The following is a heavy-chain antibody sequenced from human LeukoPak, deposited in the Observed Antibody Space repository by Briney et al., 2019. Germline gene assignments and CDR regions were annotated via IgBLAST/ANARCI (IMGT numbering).Heavy chain of an antibody. CDR1: GFTFSDYS. V-gene: IGHV3-48*01. CDR3: ARGGPYSTSGYENRRFDY. J-gene: IGHJ4*02. D-gene: IGHD2-2*03. Sequence: PGGSLRLSCAASGFTFSDYSMTWVRQAPGKGLEWVSYISRSSTTIYYADSMKGRFTISRDDVKYSLFLEIKSLRAEDTAVYYCARGGPYSTSGYENRRFDYWGQGTLVTVSS. CDR2: ISRSSTTI.